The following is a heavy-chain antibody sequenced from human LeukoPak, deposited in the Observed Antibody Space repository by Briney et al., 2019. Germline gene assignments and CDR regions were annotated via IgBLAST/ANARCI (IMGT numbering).Heavy chain of an antibody. D-gene: IGHD1-7*01. J-gene: IGHJ4*02. V-gene: IGHV4-34*01. CDR1: GRSFSGYY. CDR3: ARFHWNYEPY. Sequence: SETLSLTCTVYGRSFSGYYWTWIRQPPGKGLEWIGEIGHSGTSTYNPSLKSRVTISVDTSKNQFSLKLRFVTAADTAVYYCARFHWNYEPYWGQGTLVAVSS. CDR2: IGHSGTS.